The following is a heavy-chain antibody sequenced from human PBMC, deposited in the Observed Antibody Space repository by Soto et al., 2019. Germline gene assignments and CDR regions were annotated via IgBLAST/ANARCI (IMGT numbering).Heavy chain of an antibody. V-gene: IGHV3-11*06. CDR2: ISSSSSYT. J-gene: IGHJ4*02. D-gene: IGHD3-3*01. Sequence: GGSLRLSCAASGFTFSDYYMSWIRQAPGKGLEWVSYISSSSSYTNYADSVKGRFTISRDNAKNSLYLQMNSLRAEDTAVYYCARDYDFWSGYYTGEWGQGTLVTVSS. CDR3: ARDYDFWSGYYTGE. CDR1: GFTFSDYY.